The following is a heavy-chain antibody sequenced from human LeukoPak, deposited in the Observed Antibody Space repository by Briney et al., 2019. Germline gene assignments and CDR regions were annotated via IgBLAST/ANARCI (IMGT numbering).Heavy chain of an antibody. D-gene: IGHD6-19*01. CDR3: ARDPNPYSSGWSLGYYYYGMDV. CDR1: GFTFSDYY. Sequence: GGSLRLSCAVSGFTFSDYYMSWIRQAPGKGLEWVSYISSSGSTIYYADSVKGRFTISRDNAKNSLYLQMNSLRAEDTAVYYCARDPNPYSSGWSLGYYYYGMDVWGQGTTVTVSS. CDR2: ISSSGSTI. J-gene: IGHJ6*02. V-gene: IGHV3-11*01.